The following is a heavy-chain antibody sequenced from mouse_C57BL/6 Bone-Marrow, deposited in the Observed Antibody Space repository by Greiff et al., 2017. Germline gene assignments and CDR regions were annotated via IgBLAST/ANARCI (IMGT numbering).Heavy chain of an antibody. V-gene: IGHV1-76*01. CDR1: GYTFTDYY. Sequence: VQLQQSGAELVRPGASVKLSCKASGYTFTDYYINWVKQRPGQGLEWIARIYPGSGNTYYNEKFKGKATLTAEKSSSTAYMQLSSLTSEDSAVYICARGKIGYYFDYWGQGTTLTVSS. J-gene: IGHJ2*01. CDR2: IYPGSGNT. CDR3: ARGKIGYYFDY.